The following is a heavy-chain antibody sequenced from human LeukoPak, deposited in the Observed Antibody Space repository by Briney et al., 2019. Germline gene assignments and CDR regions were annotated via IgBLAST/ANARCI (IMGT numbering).Heavy chain of an antibody. CDR3: AKDHSSSWQGWFDP. Sequence: GGSLRLSCAASGFTFSSYAMSWVRQAPGKGLEWVSAISGSGGSTYYADSVKGRFTISGDNSKNTLYLQMNSLRAEDTAVYYCAKDHSSSWQGWFDPWGQGTLVTVSS. V-gene: IGHV3-23*01. CDR1: GFTFSSYA. J-gene: IGHJ5*02. CDR2: ISGSGGST. D-gene: IGHD6-13*01.